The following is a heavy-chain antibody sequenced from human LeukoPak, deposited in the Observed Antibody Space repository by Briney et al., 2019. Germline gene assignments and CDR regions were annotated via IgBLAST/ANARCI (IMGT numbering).Heavy chain of an antibody. Sequence: SETLSLTCTVSGGSISSGSHHWTWIRQPAGNGLEWVGRIYTSGSTNYNPSLKGRVTISVDTSKNQFSLILNSVTAADTAVYYCARERSPSGAIDYWGQGTLVTVSS. V-gene: IGHV4-61*02. J-gene: IGHJ4*02. CDR2: IYTSGST. CDR1: GGSISSGSHH. D-gene: IGHD1-26*01. CDR3: ARERSPSGAIDY.